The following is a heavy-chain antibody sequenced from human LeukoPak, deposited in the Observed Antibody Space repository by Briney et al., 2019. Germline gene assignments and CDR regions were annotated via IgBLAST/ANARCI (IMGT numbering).Heavy chain of an antibody. CDR2: IYNSGST. D-gene: IGHD3-9*01. Sequence: PSETLSLTCTVSGGSISGYSYYWVRLPHPPGKGLVWIGNIYNSGSTYYNPSLKSRVTISVDTSKNQFSLKLSSVTAADTAVYYCASTSYNVLTGYRFDYWGQGTLVTVSS. CDR1: GGSISGYSYY. J-gene: IGHJ4*02. CDR3: ASTSYNVLTGYRFDY. V-gene: IGHV4-39*07.